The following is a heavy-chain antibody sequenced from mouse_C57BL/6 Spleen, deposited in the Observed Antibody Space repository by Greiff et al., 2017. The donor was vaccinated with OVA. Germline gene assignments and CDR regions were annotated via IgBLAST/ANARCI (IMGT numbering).Heavy chain of an antibody. CDR1: GYAFSSYW. J-gene: IGHJ4*01. V-gene: IGHV1-80*01. Sequence: QVQLQQSGAELVKPGASVKISCTASGYAFSSYWMHWVQQRPGKGLEWIGQIYPGDGDTNYNGKFKGKATLTADKSSSTAYMQLSSLTSEDSAVYFCAKGLYYDYDKDYWGQGTSVTVSS. CDR3: AKGLYYDYDKDY. CDR2: IYPGDGDT. D-gene: IGHD2-4*01.